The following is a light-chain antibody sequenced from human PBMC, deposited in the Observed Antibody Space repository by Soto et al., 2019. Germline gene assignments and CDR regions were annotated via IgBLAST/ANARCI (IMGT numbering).Light chain of an antibody. J-gene: IGLJ1*01. CDR2: DVS. Sequence: QSVLTQPRSVSGSPGQSVTISCTGTGSDVGGYNYVSWYQQHPGKAPKLMIYDVSKRPSGVPDRFSGSKSGNTVSLTISGLQAEDEADYYCCSYAGSSYVFGTGTKVTVL. V-gene: IGLV2-11*01. CDR1: GSDVGGYNY. CDR3: CSYAGSSYV.